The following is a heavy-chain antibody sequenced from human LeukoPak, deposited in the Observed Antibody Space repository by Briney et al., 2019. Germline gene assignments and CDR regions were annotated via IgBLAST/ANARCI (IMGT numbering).Heavy chain of an antibody. CDR1: GGSFSDYD. D-gene: IGHD3-9*01. V-gene: IGHV4-34*01. CDR3: ARRLLRYFDWLLRPSAFDI. J-gene: IGHJ3*02. CDR2: INQSGHT. Sequence: SETLSLTCAVYGGSFSDYDWSWIRQPPGKGLEWIGEINQSGHTNCDPSLKSRISMSIDTSRSQFSLNLRSVTAADTAVYYCARRLLRYFDWLLRPSAFDIWGQGTMVTVSS.